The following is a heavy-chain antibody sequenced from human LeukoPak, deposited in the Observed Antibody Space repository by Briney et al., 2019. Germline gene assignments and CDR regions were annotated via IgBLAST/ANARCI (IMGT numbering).Heavy chain of an antibody. CDR3: TREGHGDYPFDY. J-gene: IGHJ4*02. V-gene: IGHV3-49*03. Sequence: GGSLRLSCTASGFTFGDYAMSWFRQSPGKGLEWVGFIRSKAYGGTTEYAASVKGRFTISRDDSKRIAYLQMNSLKTEDTAVYYCTREGHGDYPFDYWGQGTLVTVSS. D-gene: IGHD4-17*01. CDR1: GFTFGDYA. CDR2: IRSKAYGGTT.